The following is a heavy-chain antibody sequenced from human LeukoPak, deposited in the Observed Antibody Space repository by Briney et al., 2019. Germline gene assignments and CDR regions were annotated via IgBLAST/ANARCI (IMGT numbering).Heavy chain of an antibody. CDR1: GFTFSSYG. D-gene: IGHD3-22*01. CDR3: VRDVRIAYYDRSPDY. CDR2: TRCDGSKK. J-gene: IGHJ4*02. Sequence: GGSLRLSCAASGFTFSSYGMYWVRQGPGKGLEWVAFTRCDGSKKNYADFVKGRFTISRDNSKNTLYLQMDSLRAEDTAVYYCVRDVRIAYYDRSPDYWGQGTLVSVSS. V-gene: IGHV3-30*02.